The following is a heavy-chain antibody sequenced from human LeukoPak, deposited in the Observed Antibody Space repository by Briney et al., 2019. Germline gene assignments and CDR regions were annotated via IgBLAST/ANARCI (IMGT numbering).Heavy chain of an antibody. CDR2: IGGDGIA. CDR3: AKDRANWAIDG. J-gene: IGHJ4*02. D-gene: IGHD3-16*01. CDR1: GFTFTDHP. V-gene: IGHV3-69-1*01. Sequence: GGSLRLSCVASGFTFTDHPMNWVRQAPGKGLEWISYIGGDGIAFYADSVKGRFTASKDDARKSMYLQMNSLRVEDTVVYYCAKDRANWAIDGWGQGTQVTVSS.